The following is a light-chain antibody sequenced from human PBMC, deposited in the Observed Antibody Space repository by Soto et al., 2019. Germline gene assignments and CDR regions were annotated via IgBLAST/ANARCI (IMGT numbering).Light chain of an antibody. CDR3: QQVNSYPLT. CDR1: QDISTY. V-gene: IGKV1-9*01. Sequence: IQMTQSPSSLSSSVGDRLTITFRASQDISTYLAWYQQKPGKAPKLLIYDASILQIGVPSRFSGSGSGTEFTLTISSLQPEDFATYYCQQVNSYPLTFGGGTKVDIK. J-gene: IGKJ4*01. CDR2: DAS.